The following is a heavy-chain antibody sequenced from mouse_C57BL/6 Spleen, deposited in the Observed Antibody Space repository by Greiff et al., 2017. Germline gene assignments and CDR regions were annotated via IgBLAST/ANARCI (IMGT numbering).Heavy chain of an antibody. CDR3: ARGLGRVDY. CDR2: ISYDGSN. D-gene: IGHD4-1*01. J-gene: IGHJ2*01. CDR1: GYSITSGYY. Sequence: VQLQQSGPGLVKPSQSLSLTCSVTGYSITSGYYWNWIRQFPGNKLEWMGYISYDGSNNYNPSLKNRISITRDTSKNQFFLKLNSVTTEDTATYYCARGLGRVDYWGQGTTLTVSS. V-gene: IGHV3-6*01.